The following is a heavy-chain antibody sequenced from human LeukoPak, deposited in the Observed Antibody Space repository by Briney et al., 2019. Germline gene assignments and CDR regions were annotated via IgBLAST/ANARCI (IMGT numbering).Heavy chain of an antibody. Sequence: GGSLRLSCATSGFSLSRNGMHWVRQAPGQGLEWVAFILSDGSYEYYADSVKGRFTISRDTSRNTLFLQMNSLRTEDTAVYYCARSEQWTGFFDNWGQGALVTVSS. CDR2: ILSDGSYE. D-gene: IGHD6-19*01. CDR3: ARSEQWTGFFDN. V-gene: IGHV3-30*02. CDR1: GFSLSRNG. J-gene: IGHJ4*02.